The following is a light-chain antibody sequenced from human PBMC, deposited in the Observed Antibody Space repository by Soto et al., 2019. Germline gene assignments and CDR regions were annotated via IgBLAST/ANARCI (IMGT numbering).Light chain of an antibody. CDR1: SSDIGIYNF. J-gene: IGLJ3*02. V-gene: IGLV2-14*01. CDR2: DVN. Sequence: QSVLTQPDSVSGSPGQSISISCTGTSSDIGIYNFVSWCQQHPGKAPKVLIYDVNNRPSGVSDRFSGSKSGNTASLTISRLQAEDEATYYCSSYTNTTTLVVFGGGTKLTVL. CDR3: SSYTNTTTLVV.